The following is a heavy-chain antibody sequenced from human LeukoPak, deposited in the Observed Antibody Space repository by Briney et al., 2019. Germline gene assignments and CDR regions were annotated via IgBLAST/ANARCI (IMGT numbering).Heavy chain of an antibody. Sequence: SETLSLTCTVSGGPISSSSYYWGWIRQPPGKGLEWIGSIYYSGSTYHNPSLKSRVTISVDTSKNQFSLKLSSVTAADTAVYYCARLFGELLDYNWFDPWGQGTLVTVSS. CDR3: ARLFGELLDYNWFDP. J-gene: IGHJ5*02. V-gene: IGHV4-39*01. D-gene: IGHD3-10*01. CDR1: GGPISSSSYY. CDR2: IYYSGST.